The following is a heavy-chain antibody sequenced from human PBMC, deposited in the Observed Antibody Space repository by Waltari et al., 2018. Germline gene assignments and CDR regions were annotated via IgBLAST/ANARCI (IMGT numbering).Heavy chain of an antibody. V-gene: IGHV3-7*01. CDR3: ARSMVRGVIITGFDY. CDR1: RVTLSSYW. Sequence: EVQLVESGGGLVQPGGSLRLPCSASRVTLSSYWMLWVSPAPGKGLEWVANRKQDGSEKYYVDSVKGRFTISRDNAKNSLYLQMNSLRAEDTAVYYCARSMVRGVIITGFDYWGQGTLVTVSS. CDR2: RKQDGSEK. D-gene: IGHD3-10*01. J-gene: IGHJ4*02.